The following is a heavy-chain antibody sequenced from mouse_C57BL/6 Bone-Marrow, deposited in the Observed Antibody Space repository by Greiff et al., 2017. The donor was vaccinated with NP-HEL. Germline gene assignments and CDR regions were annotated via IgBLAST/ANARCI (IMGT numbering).Heavy chain of an antibody. CDR3: ARDRVRDWYFDV. J-gene: IGHJ1*03. CDR1: GYSITSGYY. Sequence: EVKLQESGPGLVKPSQSLSLTCSVTGYSITSGYYWNWIRQFPGNKLEWMGYISYDGSNNYNPSLKNRISITRDTSKNQFFLKLNSVTTEDTATYYCARDRVRDWYFDVWGTGTTVTVSS. D-gene: IGHD2-14*01. V-gene: IGHV3-6*01. CDR2: ISYDGSN.